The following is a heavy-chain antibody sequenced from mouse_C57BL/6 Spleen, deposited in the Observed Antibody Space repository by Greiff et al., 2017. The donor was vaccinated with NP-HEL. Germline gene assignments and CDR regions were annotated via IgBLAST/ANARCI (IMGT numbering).Heavy chain of an antibody. D-gene: IGHD1-1*01. CDR2: ISSGSSTI. Sequence: DVMLVESGGGLVKPGGSLKLSCAASGFTFSDYGMHWVRQAPEKGLGWVAYISSGSSTIYYADTVKGRFTISRDNAKNTLFLQMTSLRSEDTAMYYCARRFTVVATSDYAMDYWGQGTSVTVSS. J-gene: IGHJ4*01. CDR3: ARRFTVVATSDYAMDY. CDR1: GFTFSDYG. V-gene: IGHV5-17*01.